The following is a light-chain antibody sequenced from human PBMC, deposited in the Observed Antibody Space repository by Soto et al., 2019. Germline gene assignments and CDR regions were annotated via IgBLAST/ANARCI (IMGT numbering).Light chain of an antibody. CDR1: QSLNNNY. CDR3: QQYSSTLWT. J-gene: IGKJ1*01. V-gene: IGKV3-20*01. CDR2: GAS. Sequence: EIVLTQSPGTLSLSPGERATLSCGASQSLNNNYLAWYQQKPGQAPRLLIYGASSRATGIPDRFSGSGSGTDFTLTIIRLEPEDFAVYYCQQYSSTLWTFGQGTKVDI.